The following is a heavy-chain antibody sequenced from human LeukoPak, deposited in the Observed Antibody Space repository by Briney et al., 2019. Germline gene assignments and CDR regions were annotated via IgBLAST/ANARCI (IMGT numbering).Heavy chain of an antibody. Sequence: PSETLSLTCTVSGGSISSSSYYWGWIRQPPGKGLEWIGSIYYSGTTYYNPSLKSRVTISVDTSKNQFSLKLSSVTAADTAVYYCARGWSISDYVWGSYRPSLYGMDVWGQGTTVTVSS. CDR3: ARGWSISDYVWGSYRPSLYGMDV. CDR2: IYYSGTT. D-gene: IGHD3-16*02. V-gene: IGHV4-39*07. CDR1: GGSISSSSYY. J-gene: IGHJ6*02.